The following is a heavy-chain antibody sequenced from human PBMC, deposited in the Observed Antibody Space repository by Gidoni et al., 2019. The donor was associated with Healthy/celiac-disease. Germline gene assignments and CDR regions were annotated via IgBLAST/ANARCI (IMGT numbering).Heavy chain of an antibody. CDR2: IYWNDDK. CDR3: AHPGEMATIGRYDAFDI. V-gene: IGHV2-5*01. D-gene: IGHD3-16*01. J-gene: IGHJ3*02. Sequence: VGWIRQPPGKALEWLALIYWNDDKRYSPSLKSRLTITKDTSKNQVVLTMTNMDPVDTATYYCAHPGEMATIGRYDAFDIWGQGTMVTVSS.